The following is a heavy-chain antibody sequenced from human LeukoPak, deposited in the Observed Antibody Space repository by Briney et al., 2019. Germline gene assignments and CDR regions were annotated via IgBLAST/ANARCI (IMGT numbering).Heavy chain of an antibody. CDR3: ARDQYDSVWGSHRPYFDF. J-gene: IGHJ4*02. D-gene: IGHD3-16*02. CDR1: GYTFSSSA. V-gene: IGHV1-18*01. Sequence: GASVKVSCKASGYTFSSSAISGVRQAPGQGLEGMGWISFYTGNPEYAQKFQGRVIMTTDTSTSTAYMELRSLRFDDTAVYYCARDQYDSVWGSHRPYFDFWGQGTLVTVSS. CDR2: ISFYTGNP.